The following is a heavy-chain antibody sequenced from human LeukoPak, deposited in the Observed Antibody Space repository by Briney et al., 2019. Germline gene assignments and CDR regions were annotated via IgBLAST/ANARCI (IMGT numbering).Heavy chain of an antibody. J-gene: IGHJ3*02. CDR3: ARTPYDAFDI. Sequence: GASVKVSCKASGYTFTSYYVHWVRQAPGQGLEWMGIINPSGGSTSYAQKFQGRVTMTRDTSTSTAYMELRSLRSDDTAVYYCARTPYDAFDIWGQGTMVTVSS. V-gene: IGHV1-46*01. CDR1: GYTFTSYY. CDR2: INPSGGST.